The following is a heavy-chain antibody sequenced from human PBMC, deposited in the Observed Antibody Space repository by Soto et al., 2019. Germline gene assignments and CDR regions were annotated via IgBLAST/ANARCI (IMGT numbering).Heavy chain of an antibody. V-gene: IGHV3-49*03. D-gene: IGHD6-19*01. CDR3: TRDLKVAGTPNYYGMDV. J-gene: IGHJ6*02. CDR1: GFTFGDYA. Sequence: GGSLRLSCTASGFTFGDYAMSWFRQAPGKGLEWVGFIRSKAYGGTTEYAASVKGRFTISRDDSKSIAYLQMNSLKTEDTALYFCTRDLKVAGTPNYYGMDVWGQGTTVTVSS. CDR2: IRSKAYGGTT.